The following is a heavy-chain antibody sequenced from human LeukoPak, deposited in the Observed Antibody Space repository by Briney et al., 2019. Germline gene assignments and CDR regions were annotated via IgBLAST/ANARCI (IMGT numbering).Heavy chain of an antibody. CDR2: IYYSGTT. Sequence: SETLSLTCAVSGGSIRSSSYYWGWIRQPPGKGLEWIGSIYYSGTTYYNPSLKSRVTISVDTSKNQFSLNLNSVTAADTAVYYCATQVGAARTYFDYWGQGTLVTASS. D-gene: IGHD6-6*01. CDR3: ATQVGAARTYFDY. J-gene: IGHJ4*02. CDR1: GGSIRSSSYY. V-gene: IGHV4-39*01.